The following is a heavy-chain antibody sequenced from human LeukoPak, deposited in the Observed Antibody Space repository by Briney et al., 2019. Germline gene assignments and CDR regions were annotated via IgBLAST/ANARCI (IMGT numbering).Heavy chain of an antibody. Sequence: SETLSLTCTVSGGSISSHYWSWIRQPPGKGLEWIGYIYYSGSTNYNPSLKSRVTISVDTSKNQFSLKLSSVTAADTAVYYCARSVVTGYYYYYMDVWSKGTTVTVSS. J-gene: IGHJ6*03. CDR3: ARSVVTGYYYYYMDV. CDR1: GGSISSHY. CDR2: IYYSGST. V-gene: IGHV4-59*11. D-gene: IGHD1-14*01.